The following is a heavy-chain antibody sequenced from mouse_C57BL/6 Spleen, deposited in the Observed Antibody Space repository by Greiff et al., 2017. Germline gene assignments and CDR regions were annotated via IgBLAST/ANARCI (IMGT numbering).Heavy chain of an antibody. J-gene: IGHJ4*01. V-gene: IGHV1-82*01. D-gene: IGHD2-1*01. Sequence: QVQLQQSGPELVKPGASVKISCKASGYAFSSSWMNWVKQRPGKGLEWIGRIYPGDGDTNYNGKLKGKATLTADKSSSTAYMQRSSLTSEDSAVYFCAKLPLYAMYDRGQGTSVTVSS. CDR3: AKLPLYAMYD. CDR2: IYPGDGDT. CDR1: GYAFSSSW.